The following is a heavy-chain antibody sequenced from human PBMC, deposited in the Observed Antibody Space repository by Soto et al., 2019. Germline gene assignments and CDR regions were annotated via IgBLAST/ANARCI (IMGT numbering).Heavy chain of an antibody. J-gene: IGHJ3*02. D-gene: IGHD2-15*01. V-gene: IGHV3-30-3*01. CDR2: ISYDGGNR. Sequence: QVQLVESGGGVVQPGRSLRLSCAASGFTFSNYAMHWVRQAPGKGLEWVAVISYDGGNRYYADSVKGRFTISRDNSKNTLYLQMNSLRAEDTALYYCVLGYCSGGRCYGCAFDIWGQGTMVTVSS. CDR3: VLGYCSGGRCYGCAFDI. CDR1: GFTFSNYA.